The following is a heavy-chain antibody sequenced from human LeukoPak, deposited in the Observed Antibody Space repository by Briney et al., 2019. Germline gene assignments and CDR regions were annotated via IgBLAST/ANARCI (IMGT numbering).Heavy chain of an antibody. V-gene: IGHV4-39*01. Sequence: SETLSLTCTVSGGSISSSSYYWGWIRQPPGKSLEWIGSIYYSVSTYYTPSLKSRVTISVDTSKNQFSLTLSSVTAADPAVYYCARVPFDSGGGSYYFDYWGQGTLVTVSS. CDR2: IYYSVST. CDR3: ARVPFDSGGGSYYFDY. D-gene: IGHD4-23*01. J-gene: IGHJ4*02. CDR1: GGSISSSSYY.